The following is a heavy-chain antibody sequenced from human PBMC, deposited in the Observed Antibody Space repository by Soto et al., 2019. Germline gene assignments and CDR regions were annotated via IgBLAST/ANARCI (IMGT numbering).Heavy chain of an antibody. V-gene: IGHV4-59*01. CDR3: ARDARRGVIDY. Sequence: SETLSLTCTASSDSINSLYWSWIRQPPGKGLEWIGYIYYSGSTNYNPSLKSRVTMSVDTSKNQFSLKLSSVTAADTAVYYCARDARRGVIDYWGQGTLVTVS. J-gene: IGHJ4*02. CDR1: SDSINSLY. D-gene: IGHD3-10*01. CDR2: IYYSGST.